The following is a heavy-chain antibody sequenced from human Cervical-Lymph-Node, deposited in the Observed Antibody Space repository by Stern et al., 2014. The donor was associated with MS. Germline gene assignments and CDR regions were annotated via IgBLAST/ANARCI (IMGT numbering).Heavy chain of an antibody. V-gene: IGHV3-7*01. J-gene: IGHJ4*02. CDR1: GFTFSAYW. Sequence: VQLVQSGGGLVQPGGSLRLSCAASGFTFSAYWMSWVRQAPGKGLEWEANIKQDGSEKYYVGSVKGRFIVSRDNAKDSLHLQMDSLRAEDTAVYYCARDWGYCTHGVCHLDYWGQGTLVTVSS. CDR3: ARDWGYCTHGVCHLDY. D-gene: IGHD2-8*01. CDR2: IKQDGSEK.